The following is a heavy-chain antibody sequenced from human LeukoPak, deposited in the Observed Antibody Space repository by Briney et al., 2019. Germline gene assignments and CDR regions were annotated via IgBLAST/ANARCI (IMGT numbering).Heavy chain of an antibody. Sequence: KSSETLSLTCAVSGYSISSGYYWGWIRQPPAKGLEWIGSIYHSGSTYYNPSLKSRVTISVDTSKNQFPLKLSSVTAADTAVYYCAREGGYSYGPPGYWGQGTLVTVSS. V-gene: IGHV4-38-2*02. D-gene: IGHD5-18*01. CDR2: IYHSGST. CDR1: GYSISSGYY. J-gene: IGHJ4*02. CDR3: AREGGYSYGPPGY.